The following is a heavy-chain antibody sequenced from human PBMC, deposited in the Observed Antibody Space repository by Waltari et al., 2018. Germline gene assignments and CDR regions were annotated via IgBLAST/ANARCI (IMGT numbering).Heavy chain of an antibody. CDR3: GKGQENDPSCEVT. CDR2: ISSSVGVS. V-gene: IGHV4-34*01. J-gene: IGHJ5*02. CDR1: GGSFSGYY. Sequence: QVQLQQWGAGLLKPSETLSLTCAVYGGSFSGYYWSWIRQPPGKGLEWVSSISSSVGVSYYADSVNGRFTISRDKSRGTLSLQMNSLTAEDTAVYYCGKGQENDPSCEVTWGQGTLVTVSS.